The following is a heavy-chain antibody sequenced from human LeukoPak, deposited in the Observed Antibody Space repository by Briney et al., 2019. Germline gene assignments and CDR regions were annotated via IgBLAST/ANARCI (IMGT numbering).Heavy chain of an antibody. Sequence: GGSLRLSCAASGFTFSRYSMNWVRQAPGKGLEWFSYISSSSSTVYYADSLKGRFTISRDNDKNSLYLQMNSLRDEDTAVYYCARAQTYYGSGSYLYWGQGTLVTVSS. D-gene: IGHD3-10*01. CDR1: GFTFSRYS. V-gene: IGHV3-48*02. J-gene: IGHJ4*02. CDR2: ISSSSSTV. CDR3: ARAQTYYGSGSYLY.